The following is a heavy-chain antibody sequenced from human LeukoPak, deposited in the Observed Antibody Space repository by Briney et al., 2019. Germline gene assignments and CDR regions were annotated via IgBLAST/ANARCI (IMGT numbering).Heavy chain of an antibody. Sequence: AGGSLRLSCAASGFTFSSYWMSWVRQAPGKGLEWVANIKQDGSGKYYVESVKGRFTISRDNAKNSLYLQMNGLRAEDTAVYYCARWVTTPYYGMDVWGQGTTVTVSS. CDR1: GFTFSSYW. CDR3: ARWVTTPYYGMDV. J-gene: IGHJ6*02. D-gene: IGHD4-17*01. V-gene: IGHV3-7*05. CDR2: IKQDGSGK.